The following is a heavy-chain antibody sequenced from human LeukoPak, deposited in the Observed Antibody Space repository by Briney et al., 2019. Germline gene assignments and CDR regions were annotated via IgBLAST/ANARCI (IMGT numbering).Heavy chain of an antibody. CDR3: ARDRRVGATLEY. CDR1: GGSISSSYY. J-gene: IGHJ4*02. CDR2: IYYSGST. D-gene: IGHD1-26*01. Sequence: KSSETLSLTCTVSGGSISSSYYWGWIRQPPGKGLEWIGSIYYSGSTYYNPSLKSRVTISVDTSKNQFSLKLSSVTAADTAVYYCARDRRVGATLEYWGQGTLVTVSS. V-gene: IGHV4-39*07.